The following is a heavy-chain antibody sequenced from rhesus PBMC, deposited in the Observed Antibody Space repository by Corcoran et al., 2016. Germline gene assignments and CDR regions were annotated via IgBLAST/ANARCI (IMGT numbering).Heavy chain of an antibody. D-gene: IGHD1-32*01. CDR3: ARKEFPYYFDY. CDR1: GSSLSTSGMG. J-gene: IGHJ4*01. V-gene: IGHV2-1*01. Sequence: QVTLKESGPALVKPTQTPTLTCTFSGSSLSTSGMGVGWIRQPSRKTLEWLAHIYWNDYKYYRTSLKSRLTHSKDTSKNQVVLTMTNMDPVDTATYYCARKEFPYYFDYWGQGVLVTVSS. CDR2: IYWNDYK.